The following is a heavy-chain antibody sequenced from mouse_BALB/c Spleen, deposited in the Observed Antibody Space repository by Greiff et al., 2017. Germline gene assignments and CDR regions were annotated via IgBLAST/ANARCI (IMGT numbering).Heavy chain of an antibody. J-gene: IGHJ4*01. CDR2: ISTYYGDA. CDR3: ARSMITGYYAMDY. CDR1: GYTFTDYA. Sequence: QVQLQQSGAELVRPGVSVKISCKGSGYTFTDYAMHWVKQSHAKSLEWIGVISTYYGDASYNQKFKGKATMTVDKSSSTAYMELARLTSEDSAIYYCARSMITGYYAMDYWGQGTSVTVSS. D-gene: IGHD2-4*01. V-gene: IGHV1S137*01.